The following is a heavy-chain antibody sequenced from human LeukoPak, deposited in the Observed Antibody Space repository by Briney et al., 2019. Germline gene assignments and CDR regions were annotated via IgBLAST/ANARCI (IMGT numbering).Heavy chain of an antibody. Sequence: ASETLSLTCTVSGYSISSGYYWGWIRQPPGKGLEWIGSIYHSGSTYYNPSLKSRVTISVDTSKNQFSLKLSSVTAADTAVFYCARFTGSYYYDSSGYYLDYWGQGTLVTVSS. CDR3: ARFTGSYYYDSSGYYLDY. CDR2: IYHSGST. J-gene: IGHJ4*02. D-gene: IGHD3-22*01. CDR1: GYSISSGYY. V-gene: IGHV4-38-2*02.